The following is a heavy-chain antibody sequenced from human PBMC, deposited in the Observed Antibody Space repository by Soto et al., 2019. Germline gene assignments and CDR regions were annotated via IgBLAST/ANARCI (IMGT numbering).Heavy chain of an antibody. CDR2: ISYDGSNK. V-gene: IGHV3-30-3*01. CDR3: ARDGGYCSTTSCYGAFDI. CDR1: GFTFSSYA. Sequence: QVQLVESGGGVVQPGRSLRLSCAASGFTFSSYAMHWVRQAPGKGLEWVAVISYDGSNKYSADSVKGRFTISRDNSKTPLYLQMNSLRAEDTAVYYCARDGGYCSTTSCYGAFDIWGQGTMVTVSS. D-gene: IGHD2-2*01. J-gene: IGHJ3*02.